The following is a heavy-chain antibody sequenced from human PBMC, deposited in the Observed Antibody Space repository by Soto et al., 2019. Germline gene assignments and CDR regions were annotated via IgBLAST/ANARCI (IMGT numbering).Heavy chain of an antibody. CDR1: GGSISSSSYY. V-gene: IGHV4-39*01. D-gene: IGHD3-3*01. J-gene: IGHJ4*02. CDR3: ARHGGSIDY. CDR2: IYYSGST. Sequence: PSETLSLTCTVSGGSISSSSYYWGWIRQPPGKGLEWIGSIYYSGSTYYNPSLKSRVTISVDTSKNQFSLKLSSVTAADTAVYYCARHGGSIDYWGQGTLVTVSS.